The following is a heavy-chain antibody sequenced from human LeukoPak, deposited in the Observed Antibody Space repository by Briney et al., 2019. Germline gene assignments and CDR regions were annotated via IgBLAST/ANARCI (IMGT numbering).Heavy chain of an antibody. Sequence: GGSLRLSCAASGFTFSSHAMSWVRQAPGKGLEWVSAISGSGGSTYCAESVKGRFTISRDNSKNTLSLQMNSLRAEDTAVYYCAKDTPVSGTSRKLDYWGQGTLVTVSS. CDR2: ISGSGGST. V-gene: IGHV3-23*01. J-gene: IGHJ4*02. CDR3: AKDTPVSGTSRKLDY. CDR1: GFTFSSHA. D-gene: IGHD6-19*01.